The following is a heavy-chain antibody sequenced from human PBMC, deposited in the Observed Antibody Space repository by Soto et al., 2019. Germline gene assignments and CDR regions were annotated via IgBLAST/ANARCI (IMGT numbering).Heavy chain of an antibody. D-gene: IGHD4-17*01. J-gene: IGHJ6*02. CDR3: ATDLPLDYGDLDYYYYGMDV. CDR2: FDPEDGET. CDR1: GYTLTELS. V-gene: IGHV1-24*01. Sequence: ASVKVSCKVSGYTLTELSMHWVRQAPGKGLEWMGGFDPEDGETIYAQKFQGRVTMTEDTSTDTAYMELSSLRSEDTAVYYCATDLPLDYGDLDYYYYGMDVWGQGTTVTV.